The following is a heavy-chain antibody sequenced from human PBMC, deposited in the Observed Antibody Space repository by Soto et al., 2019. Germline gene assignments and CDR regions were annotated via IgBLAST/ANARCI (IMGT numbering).Heavy chain of an antibody. CDR2: INAGSGNT. D-gene: IGHD5-12*01. Sequence: ASVKVSCKASGYTFTSYAMRWVRQAPGQRLEWMGWINAGSGNTKYSQKFQGRVTITRDTSASTAYMELSSLRSEDTAGDYCARLGVDIVATDYWGQRTLVTAS. CDR1: GYTFTSYA. CDR3: ARLGVDIVATDY. V-gene: IGHV1-3*01. J-gene: IGHJ4*02.